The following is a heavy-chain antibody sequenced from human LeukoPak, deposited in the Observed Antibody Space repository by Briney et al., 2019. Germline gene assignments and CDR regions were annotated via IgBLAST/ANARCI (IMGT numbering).Heavy chain of an antibody. V-gene: IGHV3-48*04. CDR1: GFTFSSYS. Sequence: GGSLRLSCAASGFTFSSYSMNWVRQAPGKGLEWVSYISSSSSTIYYADSVKGRFTISRDNSKNSLYLQMNSLRTEDTALYYCAKARWLPLMMFDPWGQGTLVTVSS. D-gene: IGHD5-18*01. CDR3: AKARWLPLMMFDP. J-gene: IGHJ5*02. CDR2: ISSSSSTI.